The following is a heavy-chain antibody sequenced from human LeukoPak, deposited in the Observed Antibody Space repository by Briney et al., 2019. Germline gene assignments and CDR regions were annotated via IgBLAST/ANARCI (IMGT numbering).Heavy chain of an antibody. V-gene: IGHV1-69*05. CDR2: IIPIFGTA. Sequence: SVKVPCKASGGTFSSYAISWVRQAPGQGLEWMGGIIPIFGTANYAQKFQGRVTITTDESTSTAYMELSSLRSEDTAVYYCATYRLGYCSSTSCSTPDAFDIWGQGTMVTVSS. CDR1: GGTFSSYA. J-gene: IGHJ3*02. CDR3: ATYRLGYCSSTSCSTPDAFDI. D-gene: IGHD2-2*01.